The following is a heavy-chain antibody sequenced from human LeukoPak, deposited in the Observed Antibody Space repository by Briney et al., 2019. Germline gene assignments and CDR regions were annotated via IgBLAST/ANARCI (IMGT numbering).Heavy chain of an antibody. CDR2: IFYSGTT. D-gene: IGHD2-21*02. V-gene: IGHV4-59*08. CDR1: GGSVSGYY. CDR3: ARHDVVPVIRRGFDF. J-gene: IGHJ4*02. Sequence: PSETLSLTCTVSGGSVSGYYWSWIRRPPGGGLEWIGYIFYSGTTLYSPSLKSRVTMSVDTSENPFSLKLSSVTAADTDVYYCARHDVVPVIRRGFDFWGQGILVTVSS.